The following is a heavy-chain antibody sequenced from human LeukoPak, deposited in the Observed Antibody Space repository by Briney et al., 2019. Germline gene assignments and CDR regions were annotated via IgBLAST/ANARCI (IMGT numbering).Heavy chain of an antibody. V-gene: IGHV4-30-2*01. CDR3: ARALCSSGWLLYGMDV. D-gene: IGHD6-19*01. J-gene: IGHJ6*04. Sequence: SQTLSLTCAVSGGSISSGGYSWSWIRQPPGKGLEWIGYIYHSGSTYYNPSLKSRVTISVDRSKNQFSLKLSSVTAADTAVYYCARALCSSGWLLYGMDVWGKGTTVTVSS. CDR2: IYHSGST. CDR1: GGSISSGGYS.